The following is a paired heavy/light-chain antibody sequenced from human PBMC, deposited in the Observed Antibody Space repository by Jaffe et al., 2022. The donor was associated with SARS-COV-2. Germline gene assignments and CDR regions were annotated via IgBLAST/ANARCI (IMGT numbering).Heavy chain of an antibody. CDR1: GYTFTSFD. J-gene: IGHJ3*02. Sequence: QVQLVQSGAEVKKPGASVKVSCKASGYTFTSFDINWVRQATGEGLEWMGWMNPNSGNTGYAQKFQGRVTMTRNTSISTAYMELSSLRSEDTAVYYCARLSYYDTTGLGRRAFDIWGQGTMVTVSS. CDR3: ARLSYYDTTGLGRRAFDI. V-gene: IGHV1-8*01. CDR2: MNPNSGNT. D-gene: IGHD3-22*01.
Light chain of an antibody. CDR2: RNN. CDR3: SAWDTSLNAWV. V-gene: IGLV10-54*04. Sequence: QAGLTQPPSVSKGLRQTATLTCTGNSNNVGYQGAAWLQQHQGHPPRLLSYRNNNRPSGISERFSASRSGNTASLTISGLQPEDEADYYCSAWDTSLNAWVFGGGTKLTVL. CDR1: SNNVGYQG. J-gene: IGLJ3*02.